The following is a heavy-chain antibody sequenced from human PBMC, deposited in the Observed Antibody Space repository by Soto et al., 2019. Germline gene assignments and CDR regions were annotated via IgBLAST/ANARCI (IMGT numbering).Heavy chain of an antibody. CDR3: ARGGNIVLVPAAGHYFHYYGMDV. Sequence: ASVKVSCKASGYTFSSFDISWVRQAPGQGLEWMGWISAFNGNTKYAQKLQGRVTMTTDTSTSTAYMELGSLRSDDTAVYYCARGGNIVLVPAAGHYFHYYGMDVWGQGTTVTV. CDR2: ISAFNGNT. CDR1: GYTFSSFD. J-gene: IGHJ6*02. V-gene: IGHV1-18*01. D-gene: IGHD2-2*01.